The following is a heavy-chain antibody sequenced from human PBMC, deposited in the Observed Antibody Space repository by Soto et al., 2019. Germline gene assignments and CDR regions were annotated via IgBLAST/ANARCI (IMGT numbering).Heavy chain of an antibody. J-gene: IGHJ3*02. CDR3: ARDDAFGNENGFDI. D-gene: IGHD1-1*01. CDR1: GFSFSTYG. Sequence: PGRSMRLSSVVSGFSFSTYGFHWARQAPGKGLEWVAVIVSDGSRKYHAGSVEGRFIISRDNSKDTLYLQMNSLRVEDTAVYYCARDDAFGNENGFDIWGQGTMVTVPS. V-gene: IGHV3-33*01. CDR2: IVSDGSRK.